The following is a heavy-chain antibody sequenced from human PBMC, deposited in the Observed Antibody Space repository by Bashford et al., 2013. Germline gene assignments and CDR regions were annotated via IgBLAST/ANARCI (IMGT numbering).Heavy chain of an antibody. V-gene: IGHV3-23*01. CDR3: AKGSQCTGPNCYTGKYDC. Sequence: VRQAPGKGLEWVSSISGSGGSIYYRDSVKGRFTISRDNSKNTLYLQMDSLRAEDTAVYYCAKGSQCTGPNCYTGKYDCWGQGTLVTVSS. CDR2: ISGSGGSI. D-gene: IGHD2-2*02. J-gene: IGHJ4*02.